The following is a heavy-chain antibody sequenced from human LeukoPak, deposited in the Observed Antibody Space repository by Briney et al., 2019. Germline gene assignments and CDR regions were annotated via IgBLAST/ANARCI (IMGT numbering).Heavy chain of an antibody. CDR3: AKTTVTTFDY. V-gene: IGHV1-69*13. D-gene: IGHD4-17*01. CDR2: IIPIFGTA. Sequence: AASVKVSCKASGGTFSSYAISWVRQAPGQGLEWMGGIIPIFGTANYAQKFQGRVTITADESTSTAYMELSSLRSEDTAVYYCAKTTVTTFDYWGQGTLVTVSS. CDR1: GGTFSSYA. J-gene: IGHJ4*02.